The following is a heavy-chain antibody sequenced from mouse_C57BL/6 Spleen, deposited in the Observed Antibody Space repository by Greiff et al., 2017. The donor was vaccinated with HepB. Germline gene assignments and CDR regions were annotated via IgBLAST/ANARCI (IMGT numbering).Heavy chain of an antibody. CDR2: IDPSDSYT. J-gene: IGHJ2*01. CDR3: ARRSSLLDFDY. CDR1: GYTFTSYW. D-gene: IGHD2-1*01. V-gene: IGHV1-50*01. Sequence: QVQLKQPGAELVKPGASVKLSCKASGYTFTSYWMQWVKQRPGQGLEWIGEIDPSDSYTNYNQKFKGKATLTVDTSSSTAYMQLSSLTSEDSAVYYCARRSSLLDFDYWGQGTTLTVSS.